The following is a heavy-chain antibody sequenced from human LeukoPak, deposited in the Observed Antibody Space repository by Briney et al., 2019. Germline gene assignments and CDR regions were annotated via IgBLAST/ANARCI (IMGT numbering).Heavy chain of an antibody. V-gene: IGHV4-4*07. Sequence: PSETLSLTCTVSRASMSSYYWSWIRQPAGKGLEWIGRIYPSGSTNYNPSLKSRVTMSIDTSKNQFSLKLSSVTAADTAVYYCARGGYYGSGNDFRFDPWGQGTLVTVSS. CDR1: RASMSSYY. CDR3: ARGGYYGSGNDFRFDP. D-gene: IGHD3-10*01. J-gene: IGHJ5*02. CDR2: IYPSGST.